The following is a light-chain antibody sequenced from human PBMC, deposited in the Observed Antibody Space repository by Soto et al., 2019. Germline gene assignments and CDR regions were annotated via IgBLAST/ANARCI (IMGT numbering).Light chain of an antibody. J-gene: IGKJ3*01. CDR3: QQRSNWPRT. CDR1: QSVSNL. Sequence: EIVLTHSPATLSLSPGERATLSCRASQSVSNLLAWYQQKPGQAPRLLIYDALTRATGIPARFSGSGSGTDFTLTSSSLEPEDFAVYYCQQRSNWPRTFGPGTKVDIK. V-gene: IGKV3-11*01. CDR2: DAL.